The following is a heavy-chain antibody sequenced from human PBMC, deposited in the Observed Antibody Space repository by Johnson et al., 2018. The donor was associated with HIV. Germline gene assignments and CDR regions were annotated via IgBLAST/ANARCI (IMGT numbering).Heavy chain of an antibody. D-gene: IGHD4-23*01. V-gene: IGHV3-33*01. J-gene: IGHJ3*02. CDR2: TWYDASYK. CDR1: GFTFSSSG. CDR3: ARASLARGGKIRAFDI. Sequence: QVQLVESGGGVVQPERSLRLSCAASGFTFSSSGMLWVRQAPGKGLEWVAVTWYDASYKYCTDSVKGRFTMSRDNSKNTLCLQMNSLRAEDTAVFYCARASLARGGKIRAFDIWGQGTMVTVSS.